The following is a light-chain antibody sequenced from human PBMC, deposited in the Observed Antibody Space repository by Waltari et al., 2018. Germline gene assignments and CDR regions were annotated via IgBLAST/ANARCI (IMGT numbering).Light chain of an antibody. CDR2: SAS. CDR1: QDIKNS. Sequence: DIQMTQSQSSLSASVGARVTITCRASQDIKNSLSWYQQKPGKAPKPLIYSASSLETGVPSRFSGSRSGTDYTLTISSLQPEDIATYYCQQYNNSPFTFGPGTKLDI. J-gene: IGKJ3*01. V-gene: IGKV1-33*01. CDR3: QQYNNSPFT.